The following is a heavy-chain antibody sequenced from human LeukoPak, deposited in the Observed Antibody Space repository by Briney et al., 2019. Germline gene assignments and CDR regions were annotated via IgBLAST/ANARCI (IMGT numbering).Heavy chain of an antibody. V-gene: IGHV3-48*01. D-gene: IGHD1-20*01. CDR2: ISNGSSNI. CDR3: VRESITGHRDFDY. Sequence: PGGSLTLSCAAAGFVFSSYSMNWVRQAPRRGREWISYISNGSSNIYYADSVEGRSTISRDNGKNSLYLLLNSLRADDTAVYFCVRESITGHRDFDYWGQGTLITVSS. CDR1: GFVFSSYS. J-gene: IGHJ4*02.